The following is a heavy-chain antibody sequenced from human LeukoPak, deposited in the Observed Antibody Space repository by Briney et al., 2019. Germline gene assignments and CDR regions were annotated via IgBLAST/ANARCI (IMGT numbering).Heavy chain of an antibody. J-gene: IGHJ5*02. D-gene: IGHD5-18*01. CDR1: GYTCTSYA. V-gene: IGHV1-3*01. CDR2: INAGNGKT. CDR3: ARVDTVMTHWFDP. Sequence: ASVKVSCKASGYTCTSYAMHWVRQAPGQRLEWMGWINAGNGKTKYSQKFQGRVTVTRDTAANTAYLELSSLRSDDTAVYYCARVDTVMTHWFDPWGQGTLVTVSS.